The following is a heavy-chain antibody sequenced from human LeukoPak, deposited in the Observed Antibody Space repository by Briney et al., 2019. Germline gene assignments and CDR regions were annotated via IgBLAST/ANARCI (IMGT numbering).Heavy chain of an antibody. V-gene: IGHV3-23*01. J-gene: IGHJ3*02. CDR3: AKDILTLDAFDM. CDR2: ISPSGDST. CDR1: GFTFSNYN. Sequence: GGSLRLSCSVSGFTFSNYNMNWVRQAPGKGLEWVSSISPSGDSTYYADSVKGRFTISRDNSKNTLYLQMNSLRAGDTAVYYCAKDILTLDAFDMWGQGTMVTVSS.